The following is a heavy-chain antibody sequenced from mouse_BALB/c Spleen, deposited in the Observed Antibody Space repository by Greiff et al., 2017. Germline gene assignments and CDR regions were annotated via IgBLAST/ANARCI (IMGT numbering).Heavy chain of an antibody. D-gene: IGHD2-1*01. CDR2: ISSGSSTI. J-gene: IGHJ2*01. Sequence: EVKLMESGGGLVQPGGSRKLSCAASGFTFSSFGMHWVRQAPEKGLEWVAYISSGSSTIYYADTVKGRFTISRDKPKNTLCLQMTSLRSEDTAMYYCARFGNYDYFDYWGQGTTLTVSS. V-gene: IGHV5-17*02. CDR3: ARFGNYDYFDY. CDR1: GFTFSSFG.